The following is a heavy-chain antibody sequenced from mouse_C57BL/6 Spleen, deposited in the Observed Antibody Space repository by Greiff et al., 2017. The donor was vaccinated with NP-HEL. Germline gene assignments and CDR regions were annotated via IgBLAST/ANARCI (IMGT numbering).Heavy chain of an antibody. CDR2: INPNNGGT. CDR1: GYTFTDYY. J-gene: IGHJ2*01. V-gene: IGHV1-26*01. Sequence: EVQLQQSGPELVKPGASVKISCKASGYTFTDYYMNWVKQSHGKSLEWIGDINPNNGGTSYNQKFKGKATLTVDKSSSTAYMELHSLTSEDSAVYYCAEHLFIDWGQGTTLTVSS. CDR3: AEHLFID. D-gene: IGHD5-2*01.